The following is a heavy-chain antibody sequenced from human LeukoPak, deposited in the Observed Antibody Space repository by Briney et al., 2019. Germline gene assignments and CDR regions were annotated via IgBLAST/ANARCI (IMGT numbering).Heavy chain of an antibody. CDR1: GGSLSPYY. CDR3: ARLDSGDHGNIPH. Sequence: SETLSLTCTVSGGSLSPYYWTWIRQPPGKGLEWIGYMYHTGTTRYNPSLNSRVTISVETPKNQFSLRLNSVTAADTAIYYCARLDSGDHGNIPHWGQGTLVTVSS. V-gene: IGHV4-59*08. J-gene: IGHJ1*01. D-gene: IGHD1-26*01. CDR2: MYHTGTT.